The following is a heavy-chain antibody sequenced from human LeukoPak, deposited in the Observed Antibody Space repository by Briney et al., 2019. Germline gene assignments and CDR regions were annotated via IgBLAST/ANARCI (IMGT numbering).Heavy chain of an antibody. CDR3: ARDYADYVGYFFFDY. V-gene: IGHV3-23*01. CDR1: GFTFNNYA. J-gene: IGHJ4*02. D-gene: IGHD4-17*01. Sequence: GGSLKLSWAASGFTFNNYAMNWVRQPPGKGLDWVPSISGGGETTYYADSAKGRFTISRDNSQNTLYLQMNSLRAEDTAVYYCARDYADYVGYFFFDYWGQGTLVTVSS. CDR2: ISGGGETT.